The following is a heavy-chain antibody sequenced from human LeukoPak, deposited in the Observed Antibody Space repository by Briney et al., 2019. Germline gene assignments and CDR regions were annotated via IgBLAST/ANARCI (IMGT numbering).Heavy chain of an antibody. D-gene: IGHD3-3*01. CDR3: ARVRVQSDFWSGYYTRVFDY. V-gene: IGHV4-30-2*01. CDR2: IYHSGST. CDR1: GGSISSGGYS. J-gene: IGHJ4*02. Sequence: SQTLSLTCAVSGGSISSGGYSWSWIRQPPGKGLEWIGYIYHSGSTYYNPSLKSRVTISVDRSKNQFSLKLSSVTAADTAVYYCARVRVQSDFWSGYYTRVFDYWGQGTLVTVSS.